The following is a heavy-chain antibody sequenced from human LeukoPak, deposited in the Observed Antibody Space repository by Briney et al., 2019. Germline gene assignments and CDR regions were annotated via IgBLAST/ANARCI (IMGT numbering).Heavy chain of an antibody. J-gene: IGHJ4*02. D-gene: IGHD3-3*01. Sequence: GASVKVSCKASGDTFSSYYMHWVRQAPGQGLEWMGIINPSGGSTTYAQKFQGRVTMTRDTSTSTVYMELSSLRSGDTAVYYCARGGVLRFLEHLDYWGQGTLVTVSS. CDR1: GDTFSSYY. CDR2: INPSGGST. CDR3: ARGGVLRFLEHLDY. V-gene: IGHV1-46*01.